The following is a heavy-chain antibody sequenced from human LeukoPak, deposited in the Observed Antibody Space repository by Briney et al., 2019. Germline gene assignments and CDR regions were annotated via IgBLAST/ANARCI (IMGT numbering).Heavy chain of an antibody. CDR3: ARARQVVRYGMDV. CDR2: IYYSGST. Sequence: SETLSLTCSVSGDSISSAGNYWTWLRHHPGKGLEWIGYIYYSGSTYYNPSLESRVTISVDTSKSQFSLKLNSVTAADTAVYYCARARQVVRYGMDVWGQGTTVTVSS. D-gene: IGHD2-15*01. V-gene: IGHV4-31*03. CDR1: GDSISSAGNY. J-gene: IGHJ6*02.